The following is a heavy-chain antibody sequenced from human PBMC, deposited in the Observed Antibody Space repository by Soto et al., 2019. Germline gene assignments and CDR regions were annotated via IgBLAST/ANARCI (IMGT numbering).Heavy chain of an antibody. CDR2: IYYSGSN. D-gene: IGHD6-13*01. CDR3: ARERGKGAAAGTLYYGMDV. Sequence: SETLSLTCAVSGGSVISGSYYWIWMRQGAGKGLEWIGYIYYSGSNNYTPSPQSRVTISAATSKNQFSLKLSSVTAAATAVYYCARERGKGAAAGTLYYGMDVWGPGTKVTVS. J-gene: IGHJ6*01. V-gene: IGHV4-61*01. CDR1: GGSVISGSYY.